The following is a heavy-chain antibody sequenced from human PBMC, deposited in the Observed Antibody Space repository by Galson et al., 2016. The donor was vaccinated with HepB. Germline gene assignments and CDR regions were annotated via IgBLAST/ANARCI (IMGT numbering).Heavy chain of an antibody. V-gene: IGHV3-23*01. D-gene: IGHD2-21*02. CDR2: ISGGGVST. CDR3: AKGRYCGGDCYSSDC. J-gene: IGHJ4*02. Sequence: SLRLSCAASGFTFSSYAMNWVRQAPGKGLQWVSGISGGGVSTHYADSVKGRFTISRDNSKNTLYLQMNSLRAEDTAVYYCAKGRYCGGDCYSSDCWGQGTLVTVSS. CDR1: GFTFSSYA.